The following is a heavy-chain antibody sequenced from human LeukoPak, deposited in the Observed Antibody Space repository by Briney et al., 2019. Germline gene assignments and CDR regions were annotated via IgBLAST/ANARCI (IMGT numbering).Heavy chain of an antibody. CDR3: ARVRVLEYYFDY. D-gene: IGHD3-3*01. V-gene: IGHV4-61*02. CDR1: GGSISSGSYY. Sequence: SETLSLTCTVSGGSISSGSYYWSWIRQPAGKGLEWIGRIYTSGSTNYNPSLKSRVTISVDTSKNQFSLKLSSVTAADTAVYYCARVRVLEYYFDYWGQGTLVTVSS. J-gene: IGHJ4*02. CDR2: IYTSGST.